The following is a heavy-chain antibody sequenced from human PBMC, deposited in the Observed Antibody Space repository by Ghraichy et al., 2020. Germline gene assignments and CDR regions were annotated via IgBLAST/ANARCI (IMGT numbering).Heavy chain of an antibody. CDR1: GFTFSDYY. D-gene: IGHD3-16*01. CDR3: TRDRQGHSYASGVDY. V-gene: IGHV3-11*01. CDR2: ISNTYNTI. Sequence: GGSLRLSCAASGFTFSDYYMSWIRQAPGKGLEWVSYISNTYNTINYADSVKGRFTISRDNAKNSLYLQMNSLRTEDTAVYYCTRDRQGHSYASGVDYWGQGTLVTVSS. J-gene: IGHJ4*02.